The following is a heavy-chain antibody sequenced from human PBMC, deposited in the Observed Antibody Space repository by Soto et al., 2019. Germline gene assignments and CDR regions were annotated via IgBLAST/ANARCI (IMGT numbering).Heavy chain of an antibody. V-gene: IGHV1-46*03. J-gene: IGHJ4*02. D-gene: IGHD1-26*01. Sequence: ASVKVSCKSSRYTFSSHDVHWVRQAPGQGLEWMGLINPTGGSTKYAQTFQGRVTMTRDTSTSTVYMELSSLTSDDTAMYYCALGRGRPYYFDYWGQGSLVTVSS. CDR2: INPTGGST. CDR1: RYTFSSHD. CDR3: ALGRGRPYYFDY.